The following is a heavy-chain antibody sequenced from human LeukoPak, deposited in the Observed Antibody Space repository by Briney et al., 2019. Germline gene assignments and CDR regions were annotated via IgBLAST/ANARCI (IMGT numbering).Heavy chain of an antibody. Sequence: SETLSLTCTVSGGSISSYYWSWIRQPPGKGLEWIGYIYYSGSTNYNPSLKSRVTISVDTSKNQFSLKLSSVTAADTAVYYCARDCPCGGDCYPLAFDIWGQGTMVTVSS. CDR2: IYYSGST. CDR3: ARDCPCGGDCYPLAFDI. V-gene: IGHV4-59*01. D-gene: IGHD2-21*02. J-gene: IGHJ3*02. CDR1: GGSISSYY.